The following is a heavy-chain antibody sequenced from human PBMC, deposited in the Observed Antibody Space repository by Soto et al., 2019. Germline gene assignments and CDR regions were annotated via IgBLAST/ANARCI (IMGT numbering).Heavy chain of an antibody. CDR1: GGSIRSDDYC. CDR2: IYTGGNT. CDR3: ARGPSGDKVHY. V-gene: IGHV4-30-4*01. J-gene: IGHJ4*02. D-gene: IGHD7-27*01. Sequence: QVQLQESGPGLVEPSQTLSLTCTVSGGSIRSDDYCWSWIRQPPDKGLEWIGHIYTGGNTYSSPSFKSRITISVATSETQFSLKLSSVTAADTAVYFCARGPSGDKVHYWGQGILVTVSS.